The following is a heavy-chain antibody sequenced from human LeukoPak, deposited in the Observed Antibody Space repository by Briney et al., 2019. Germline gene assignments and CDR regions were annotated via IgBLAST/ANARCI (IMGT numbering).Heavy chain of an antibody. J-gene: IGHJ5*02. CDR2: ITKTGHGT. CDR1: GFTFNGYI. CDR3: AREAPIMVRGWFDP. Sequence: GGSLRLSCAASGFTFNGYIMNWVRQAPGKGLEWVSSITKTGHGTYYADSVRGRFTISRDNAKNSLYLQMNSLRAEDSAVYYCAREAPIMVRGWFDPWGQGTLVTVSS. D-gene: IGHD3-10*01. V-gene: IGHV3-21*01.